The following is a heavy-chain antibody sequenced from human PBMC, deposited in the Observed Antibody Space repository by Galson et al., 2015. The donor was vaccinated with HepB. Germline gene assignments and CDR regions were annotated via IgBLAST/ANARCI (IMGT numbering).Heavy chain of an antibody. CDR1: GFTYSASA. Sequence: SLRLSCAASGFTYSASAMAWVRQAQRKELECVGFIRSNAYVGTIDSAASVKGRFTISRDDSKSIAHLQMNSLTSEDTAVYYCAVTTYHYYGMDVWGQGTTVTVSS. CDR2: IRSNAYVGTI. CDR3: AVTTYHYYGMDV. V-gene: IGHV3-49*04. J-gene: IGHJ6*02. D-gene: IGHD4-17*01.